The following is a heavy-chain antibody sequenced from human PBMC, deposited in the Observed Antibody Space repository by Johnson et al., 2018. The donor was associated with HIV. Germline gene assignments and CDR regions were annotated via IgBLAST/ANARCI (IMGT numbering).Heavy chain of an antibody. V-gene: IGHV3-66*01. D-gene: IGHD3-10*01. J-gene: IGHJ3*02. CDR2: IYSGGST. Sequence: VQLVESGGGLVQPGGSLRLSCAASGFTVSSNYMSWVRQAPGKGLEWVSVIYSGGSTYYADSVKGRFTISRDNSKNTLYLQMNSLRADDTAVYYCASDYGGTKDAFDIWGHGTMVTVSS. CDR3: ASDYGGTKDAFDI. CDR1: GFTVSSNY.